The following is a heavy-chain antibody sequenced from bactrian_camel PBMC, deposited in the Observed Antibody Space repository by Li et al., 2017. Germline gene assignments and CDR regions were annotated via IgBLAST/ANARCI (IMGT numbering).Heavy chain of an antibody. CDR2: IAGDYST. CDR1: GFTSADSD. D-gene: IGHD5*01. J-gene: IGHJ4*01. Sequence: HVQLVESGGGSVQAGGSLRLSCTASGFTSADSDMGWYRQAPGKECELVSMIAGDYSTYYSDSVKGRFTIPKDNAENTLYLQMNSLKPGDTAVYYCAADSRQDYGLGIGGYKYWGQGTQVTVS. CDR3: AADSRQDYGLGIGGYKY. V-gene: IGHV3S55*01.